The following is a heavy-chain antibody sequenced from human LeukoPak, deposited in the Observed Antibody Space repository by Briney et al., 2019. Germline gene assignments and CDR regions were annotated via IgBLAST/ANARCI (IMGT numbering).Heavy chain of an antibody. J-gene: IGHJ4*02. V-gene: IGHV1-2*02. CDR2: INPNSGGT. CDR3: ARDRTSCYLDY. Sequence: GASVKVSCKASGYTFTSYGISWVRQAPGQGLEWMGWINPNSGGTNYAQKFQGRVTMTRDTSISTAYMELSRLRSDDTAVYYCARDRTSCYLDYWGQGTLVTVSS. CDR1: GYTFTSYG. D-gene: IGHD2-2*01.